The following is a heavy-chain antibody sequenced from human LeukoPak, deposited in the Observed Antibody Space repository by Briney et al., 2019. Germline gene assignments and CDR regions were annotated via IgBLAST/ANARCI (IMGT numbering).Heavy chain of an antibody. CDR3: ARERFVVVVAATLADYYYGMDV. Sequence: SVKVSCKASGYTFASYGIGWVRQAPGQGLEWMGGIIPIFGTANYAQKFQGRVTITADESTSTAYMELSSLRSEDTAVYYCARERFVVVVAATLADYYYGMDVWGQGTTVTVSS. CDR1: GYTFASYG. J-gene: IGHJ6*02. CDR2: IIPIFGTA. D-gene: IGHD2-15*01. V-gene: IGHV1-69*13.